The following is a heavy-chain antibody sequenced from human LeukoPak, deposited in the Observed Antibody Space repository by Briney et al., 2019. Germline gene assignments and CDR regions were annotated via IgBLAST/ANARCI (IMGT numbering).Heavy chain of an antibody. V-gene: IGHV4-59*08. Sequence: PSQTLSLTCTVSGGSISSYYWSWIRQPPGKGLEWIGYIYYSGSTNYNPSLKSRVTISVDTSKNQFSLKLSSVTAADTAVYYCASSGYSYGPQPLDYWGQGTLVTVSS. CDR2: IYYSGST. D-gene: IGHD5-18*01. CDR1: GGSISSYY. CDR3: ASSGYSYGPQPLDY. J-gene: IGHJ4*02.